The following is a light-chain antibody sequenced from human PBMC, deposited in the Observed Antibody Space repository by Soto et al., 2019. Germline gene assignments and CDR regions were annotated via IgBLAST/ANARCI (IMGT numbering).Light chain of an antibody. CDR3: QQYGSSPWT. CDR1: QSVSSSY. V-gene: IGKV3-20*01. J-gene: IGKJ1*01. CDR2: GAS. Sequence: EIVLTQSPGTLSLSPGERTTLSCRASQSVSSSYLAWYQQTPGQAPRPLIYGASSRAIGIPDRFSGSGSGTDFTLTISRLEPEDFAVYYCQQYGSSPWTFGQGTKVDIK.